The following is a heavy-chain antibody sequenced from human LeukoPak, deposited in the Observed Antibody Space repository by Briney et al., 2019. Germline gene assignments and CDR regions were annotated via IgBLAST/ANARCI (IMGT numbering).Heavy chain of an antibody. CDR2: ISSSSSYI. Sequence: GGSLRLSCAASGFTFSSYSMNWVRQAPGKGLEWVSSISSSSSYIYYADSVKGRFTISRDNAKNSLYLQMNSLRAEDTAVYYCARDARGSYYGNNWFDPWGQGTLVTVSS. J-gene: IGHJ5*02. CDR1: GFTFSSYS. D-gene: IGHD1-26*01. CDR3: ARDARGSYYGNNWFDP. V-gene: IGHV3-21*01.